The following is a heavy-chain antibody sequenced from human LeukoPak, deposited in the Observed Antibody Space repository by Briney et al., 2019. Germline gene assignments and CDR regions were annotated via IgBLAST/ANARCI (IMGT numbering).Heavy chain of an antibody. CDR1: GFTFSSYS. V-gene: IGHV3-30*18. D-gene: IGHD5-12*01. J-gene: IGHJ4*02. Sequence: TGGSLRLSCAASGFTFSSYSMNWVRQAPGKGLEWVAVISHDGSNTDYTDSVKGRFTISRDNSKNTLYLQMNSLRAEDTAVYYCAKEMKPWMHFDYWGQGTLVTVSS. CDR3: AKEMKPWMHFDY. CDR2: ISHDGSNT.